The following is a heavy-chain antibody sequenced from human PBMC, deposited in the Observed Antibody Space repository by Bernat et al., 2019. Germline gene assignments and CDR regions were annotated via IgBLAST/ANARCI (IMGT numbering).Heavy chain of an antibody. Sequence: QLQLQESGPGLVKPSETLSLTCTVSGGSISSSGYYWGWIRQPPGKGLEWIGSIYYSGSTYYNPSLKSRVTISGDTSKNQFSLKLSSVTAADTAVYYCATYGSGSYYHFDCWGHGTLVTVSS. J-gene: IGHJ4*01. CDR1: GGSISSSGYY. CDR2: IYYSGST. CDR3: ATYGSGSYYHFDC. D-gene: IGHD3-10*01. V-gene: IGHV4-39*01.